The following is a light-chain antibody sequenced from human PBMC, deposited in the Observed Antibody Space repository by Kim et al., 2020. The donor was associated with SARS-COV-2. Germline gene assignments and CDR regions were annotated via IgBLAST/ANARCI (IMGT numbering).Light chain of an antibody. V-gene: IGLV3-1*01. J-gene: IGLJ2*01. Sequence: VSPGQTASIPFSGEKLGDKYACWYQQKTCQSPVLVLYQDSKRPSGIPERFSGSNSGNTATLTISGTQAMDEADYYCQAWDSSTVVFGGGTQLTVL. CDR1: KLGDKY. CDR3: QAWDSSTVV. CDR2: QDS.